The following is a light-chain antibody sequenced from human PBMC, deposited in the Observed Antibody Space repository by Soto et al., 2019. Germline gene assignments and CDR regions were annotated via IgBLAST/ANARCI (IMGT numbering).Light chain of an antibody. J-gene: IGKJ2*01. CDR1: QSVSSN. V-gene: IGKV3-15*01. Sequence: EIVMTQSPATLSVSPGERATLSCRASQSVSSNLAWYQQKPGQAPRLLIYGTSTRATGIPARFSGSGSGTEFTLTINSPQSEDFAVYYCQQYNKWPQYTFGQGTKLEIK. CDR3: QQYNKWPQYT. CDR2: GTS.